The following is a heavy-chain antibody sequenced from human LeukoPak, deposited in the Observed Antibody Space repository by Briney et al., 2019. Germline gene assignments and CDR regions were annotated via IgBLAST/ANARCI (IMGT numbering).Heavy chain of an antibody. J-gene: IGHJ5*02. CDR3: ARDSRQWVEQLPYGWFDP. Sequence: PGGSLRLSCAASGFAFLNYAMNWVRQPPGKGLEWVSYISSSGTYIYYADSVKGRFTISRDKNSLYLQMDSLRAEDTAVYYCARDSRQWVEQLPYGWFDPWGQGTLVTVSP. CDR2: ISSSGTYI. CDR1: GFAFLNYA. V-gene: IGHV3-21*01. D-gene: IGHD1-26*01.